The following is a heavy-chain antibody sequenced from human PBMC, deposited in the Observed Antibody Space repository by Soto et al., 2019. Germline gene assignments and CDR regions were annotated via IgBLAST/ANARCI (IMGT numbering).Heavy chain of an antibody. V-gene: IGHV1-69*08. CDR1: GGTFSSYT. Sequence: QVQLVQSGAEVKKPGSSVKVSCKASGGTFSSYTISWVRQAPGQGLEWMGRIIPILGIANYAQKFQGRVTITADHSTSTDYMELSSLGSEDTAVYYCARERVGYCSSTSCYAPFDYWGQGTLVTGSS. CDR3: ARERVGYCSSTSCYAPFDY. CDR2: IIPILGIA. D-gene: IGHD2-2*01. J-gene: IGHJ4*02.